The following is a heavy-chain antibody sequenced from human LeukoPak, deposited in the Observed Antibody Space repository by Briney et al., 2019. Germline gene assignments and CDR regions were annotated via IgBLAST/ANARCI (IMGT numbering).Heavy chain of an antibody. Sequence: GGSLRLSCAASGFTFSNYWMSWVRQAPGKGLEWVANIKQDGSENYYVDSVKGRFTISRDNAKNSLYLQMNSLRGEDSAVYYCARFETVAVKSIDYWGQGALVTVSS. V-gene: IGHV3-7*01. D-gene: IGHD6-19*01. J-gene: IGHJ4*02. CDR3: ARFETVAVKSIDY. CDR2: IKQDGSEN. CDR1: GFTFSNYW.